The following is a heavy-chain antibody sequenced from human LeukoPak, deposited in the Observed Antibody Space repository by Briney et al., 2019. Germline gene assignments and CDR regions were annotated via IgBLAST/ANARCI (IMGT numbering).Heavy chain of an antibody. D-gene: IGHD2-15*01. V-gene: IGHV1-3*01. CDR1: GYTFTSYA. Sequence: ASVKVSCKASGYTFTSYAMHWVRQAPGQRLEWMGWINAGNGNTKYSQKFQGRVTITTDESTSTAYMELSSLRSEDTAVYYCARVDLLGYCSGGSCYSDPFDYWGQGTLVTVSS. CDR3: ARVDLLGYCSGGSCYSDPFDY. J-gene: IGHJ4*02. CDR2: INAGNGNT.